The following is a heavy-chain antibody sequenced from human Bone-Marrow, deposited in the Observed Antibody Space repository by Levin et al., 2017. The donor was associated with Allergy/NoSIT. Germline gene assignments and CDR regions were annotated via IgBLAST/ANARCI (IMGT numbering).Heavy chain of an antibody. D-gene: IGHD4-17*01. Sequence: SETLSLTCTVSGGSISSYYWSWIRQPPGKGLEWIGYIYYSGSTNYNPSLKSRVTISVDTSKNQFSLKLSSVTAADTAVYYCAREADYGDYALVRAFDIWGQGTMVTVSS. CDR2: IYYSGST. CDR1: GGSISSYY. CDR3: AREADYGDYALVRAFDI. V-gene: IGHV4-59*01. J-gene: IGHJ3*02.